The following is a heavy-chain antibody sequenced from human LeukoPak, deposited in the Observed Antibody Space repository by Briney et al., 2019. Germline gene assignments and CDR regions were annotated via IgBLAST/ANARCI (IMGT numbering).Heavy chain of an antibody. J-gene: IGHJ6*03. D-gene: IGHD3-16*02. Sequence: ASVKVSCKASGFTFTSSAMQWVRQARGQRREWIGWIVVGSGNTNYAQKFQERVTITKDMSTSTAYMELSSLRSEDTAVYYCARASPTMITFGGVIVTNYMDVWGKGTTVTISS. V-gene: IGHV1-58*02. CDR1: GFTFTSSA. CDR2: IVVGSGNT. CDR3: ARASPTMITFGGVIVTNYMDV.